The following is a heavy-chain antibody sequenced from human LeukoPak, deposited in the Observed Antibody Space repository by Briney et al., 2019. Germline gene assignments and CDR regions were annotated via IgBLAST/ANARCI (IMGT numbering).Heavy chain of an antibody. Sequence: GSSVKVSCKASGGTFSSYAISWVRQAPGQGLEWMGGIIPIFGTANYAQKFQGRVTITADESTSTAYMELSSLRSEDTAVYYCAREIIQLWHDGAFDIWGQGTMVTVSS. CDR1: GGTFSSYA. D-gene: IGHD5-18*01. V-gene: IGHV1-69*01. J-gene: IGHJ3*02. CDR2: IIPIFGTA. CDR3: AREIIQLWHDGAFDI.